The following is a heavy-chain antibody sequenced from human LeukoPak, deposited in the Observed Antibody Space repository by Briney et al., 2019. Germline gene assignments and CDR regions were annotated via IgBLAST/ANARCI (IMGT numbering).Heavy chain of an antibody. V-gene: IGHV5-51*01. CDR2: IYPGDSDT. Sequence: GESLKISCKGSGYSFTSYWIGWVRQMPGKGLEWMGIIYPGDSDTRYSSSFQGQVTISADKSISTAYLQWSSLKASDTAMYYCARRYCGGDSCYSGAFDIWGQGTMVTVS. D-gene: IGHD2-15*01. CDR1: GYSFTSYW. J-gene: IGHJ3*02. CDR3: ARRYCGGDSCYSGAFDI.